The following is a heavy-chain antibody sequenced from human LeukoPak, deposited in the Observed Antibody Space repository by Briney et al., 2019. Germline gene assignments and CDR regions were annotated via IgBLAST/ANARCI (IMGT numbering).Heavy chain of an antibody. V-gene: IGHV4-34*01. CDR3: ASGGEALWFGELDPLPYYFDY. D-gene: IGHD3-10*01. CDR2: INHSGST. Sequence: PSETLSLTCAVYGGSFSGYYWSWIRQPPGKGLEWIGEINHSGSTNYNPSLKSRVTISVDTSKNQFSLKLSSVTAADTAVYYCASGGEALWFGELDPLPYYFDYWGQGTLVTVSS. J-gene: IGHJ4*02. CDR1: GGSFSGYY.